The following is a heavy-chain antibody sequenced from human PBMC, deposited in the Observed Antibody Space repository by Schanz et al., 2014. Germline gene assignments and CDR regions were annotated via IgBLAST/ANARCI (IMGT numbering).Heavy chain of an antibody. J-gene: IGHJ4*02. D-gene: IGHD2-2*01. CDR3: AKSMYSTSWAFDF. V-gene: IGHV3-30*18. CDR1: GFSFSDYG. CDR2: ISYHGSEK. Sequence: VQLVESGGSVVQPGRSLRLSCAGSGFSFSDYGMHWVRQAPGRGLEWVAVISYHGSEKYYADSVKGRFTISRDNSKNTLYLQMNSLRTEDTAVYYCAKSMYSTSWAFDFWGQGAQVTVSS.